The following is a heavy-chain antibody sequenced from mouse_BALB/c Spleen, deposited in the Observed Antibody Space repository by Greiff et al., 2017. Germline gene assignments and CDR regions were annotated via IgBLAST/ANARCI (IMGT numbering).Heavy chain of an antibody. CDR2: IWAGGST. Sequence: VKVVESGPGLVAPSQSLSITCTVSGFSLTSYGVHWVRQPPGKGLEWLGVIWAGGSTNYNSALMSRLSISKDNSKSQVFLKMNSLQTDDTAMYYCARVGFLGAMDYWGQGTSVTVSS. V-gene: IGHV2-9*02. CDR1: GFSLTSYG. CDR3: ARVGFLGAMDY. D-gene: IGHD4-1*01. J-gene: IGHJ4*01.